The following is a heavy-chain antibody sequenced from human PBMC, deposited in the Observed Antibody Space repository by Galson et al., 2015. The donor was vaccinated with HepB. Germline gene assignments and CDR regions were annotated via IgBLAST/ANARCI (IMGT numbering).Heavy chain of an antibody. CDR3: ARASATYDILTGKGDY. CDR1: GFTFSSYA. Sequence: SLRLSCAASGFTFSSYAMSWVRQAPGKGLEWVSAISGSGGSTYYADSVKGRFTISRDNSKNTLYLQMNSLRAEDTAVYYCARASATYDILTGKGDYWGQGTLVTVSS. V-gene: IGHV3-23*01. J-gene: IGHJ4*02. CDR2: ISGSGGST. D-gene: IGHD3-9*01.